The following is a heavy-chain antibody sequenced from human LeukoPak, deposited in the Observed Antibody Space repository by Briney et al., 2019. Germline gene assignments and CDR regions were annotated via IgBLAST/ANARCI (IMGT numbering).Heavy chain of an antibody. Sequence: GGSLRLSCAASGFTFDDYAMHWVRQAPGKGLEWVSGISWNSGSIGYADSVKGRFTISRDNAKNSLYLQMNSLRAEDTAVYYCATAVVDGSGSYHGLDYWGQGTLVTVSS. CDR1: GFTFDDYA. V-gene: IGHV3-9*01. CDR3: ATAVVDGSGSYHGLDY. D-gene: IGHD3-10*01. J-gene: IGHJ4*02. CDR2: ISWNSGSI.